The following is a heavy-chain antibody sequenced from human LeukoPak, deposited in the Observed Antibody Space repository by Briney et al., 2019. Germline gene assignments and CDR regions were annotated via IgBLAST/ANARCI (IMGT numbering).Heavy chain of an antibody. V-gene: IGHV3-23*01. CDR3: AKGNSSSWYAPLDY. D-gene: IGHD6-13*01. Sequence: PGGSLRLSCAASGFTFSSYAMSWVRQAPGKGLEWVSAISGSGGSTYYADSVKGRFTISRDNSKNTLYLQMNSLRAEDTAVYYCAKGNSSSWYAPLDYWDQGTLVTVSS. J-gene: IGHJ4*02. CDR2: ISGSGGST. CDR1: GFTFSSYA.